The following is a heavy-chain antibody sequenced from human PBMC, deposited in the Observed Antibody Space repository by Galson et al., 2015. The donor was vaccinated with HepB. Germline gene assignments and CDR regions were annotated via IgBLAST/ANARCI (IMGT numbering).Heavy chain of an antibody. CDR2: ISSSSSYI. Sequence: SLRLSCAASGFTFSSYSMNWVRQAPGKGLEWVSSISSSSSYIYYADSVKGRFTISRDNAKNSLYLQMNSLRAEDTAVYYCASWEEDCSSTSCYTLHYFDYWGQGTLVTVSS. CDR3: ASWEEDCSSTSCYTLHYFDY. CDR1: GFTFSSYS. V-gene: IGHV3-21*01. J-gene: IGHJ4*02. D-gene: IGHD2-2*02.